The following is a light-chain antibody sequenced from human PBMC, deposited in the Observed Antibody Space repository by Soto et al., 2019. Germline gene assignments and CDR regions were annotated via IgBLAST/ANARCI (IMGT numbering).Light chain of an antibody. Sequence: IQLTPSPSSLSASVGDRVTITCLASQGLSSDLAWYQQKPGKVPKLLIYDASTLQSGVPSRFSGSGSGTDFTLTISSLQPEDVATYYCQKYNSVPLTFGGGTKVDIK. CDR3: QKYNSVPLT. V-gene: IGKV1-27*01. J-gene: IGKJ4*01. CDR2: DAS. CDR1: QGLSSD.